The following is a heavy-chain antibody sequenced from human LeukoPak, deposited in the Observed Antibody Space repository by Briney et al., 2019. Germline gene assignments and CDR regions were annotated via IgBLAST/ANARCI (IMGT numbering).Heavy chain of an antibody. CDR3: ARASRDGYNQNFDH. CDR2: IYPGGSET. J-gene: IGHJ4*02. Sequence: GESLKISCKGLGYDFSTYWNAWVRQRPGKGLEWMGIIYPGGSETRYVPSFQGQVTISADRSTSTAYLQWSSLRASDTAMYYCARASRDGYNQNFDHWGQGTLVTVSS. V-gene: IGHV5-51*01. CDR1: GYDFSTYW. D-gene: IGHD5-24*01.